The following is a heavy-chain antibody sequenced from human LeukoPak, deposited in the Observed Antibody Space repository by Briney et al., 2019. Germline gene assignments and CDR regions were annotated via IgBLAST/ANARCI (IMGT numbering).Heavy chain of an antibody. V-gene: IGHV4-4*07. CDR3: ARQGYDFWSGTSGWWFDP. Sequence: SETLSLTCTVSGGSISSYYWSWIRQPAGKGLEWIGRIYTSGSTNYNPSLKSRVTMSVDTSKNQFPLKLSSVTAADTAVYYCARQGYDFWSGTSGWWFDPWGQGTLVTVSS. J-gene: IGHJ5*02. CDR1: GGSISSYY. CDR2: IYTSGST. D-gene: IGHD3-3*01.